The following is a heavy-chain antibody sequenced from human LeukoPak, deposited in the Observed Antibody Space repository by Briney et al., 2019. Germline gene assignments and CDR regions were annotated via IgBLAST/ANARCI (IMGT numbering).Heavy chain of an antibody. CDR3: AKDGSGTFDP. J-gene: IGHJ5*02. CDR2: ISSSGRTI. Sequence: GGSLRLSCAASGFTFSSYEMNWVRQAPGKGLEWVSYISSSGRTIYYADSVKGRFTISRDNAEKSLYLQMNSLRAEDTAVYYCAKDGSGTFDPWGQGTLVTVSS. D-gene: IGHD3-10*01. CDR1: GFTFSSYE. V-gene: IGHV3-48*03.